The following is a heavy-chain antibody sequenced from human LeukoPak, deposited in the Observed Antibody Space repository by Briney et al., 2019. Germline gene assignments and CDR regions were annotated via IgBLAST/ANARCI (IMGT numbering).Heavy chain of an antibody. CDR3: VRDGLAAATLHWCFDL. D-gene: IGHD2-15*01. CDR2: ISSSSSYI. V-gene: IGHV3-21*01. J-gene: IGHJ2*01. Sequence: NPGGSLRLSCAASGFTFSSYSMNWVRQAPGKGLEWVSSISSSSSYIYYADSVKGRFTISRDNARNSLYLQMNSLRAEDTAVYYCVRDGLAAATLHWCFDLWGRGTLVTVSS. CDR1: GFTFSSYS.